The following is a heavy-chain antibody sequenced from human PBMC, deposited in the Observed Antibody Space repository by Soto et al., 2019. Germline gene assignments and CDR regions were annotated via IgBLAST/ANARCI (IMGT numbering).Heavy chain of an antibody. CDR2: INHSGST. CDR1: GGSFSGYY. Sequence: SETLSLTCAVYGGSFSGYYWSWIRQPPGKGLEWIGEINHSGSTNYNPSLKSRVTISVDTSKNTLFLQMDSLRADDTAVYYCARDQLDRLKPRETRYFDYWGHGTRVTVS. V-gene: IGHV4-34*01. D-gene: IGHD3-3*01. J-gene: IGHJ4*01. CDR3: ARDQLDRLKPRETRYFDY.